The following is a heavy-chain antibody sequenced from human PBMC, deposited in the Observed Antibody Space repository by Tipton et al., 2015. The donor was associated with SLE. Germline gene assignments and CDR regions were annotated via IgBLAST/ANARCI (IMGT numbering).Heavy chain of an antibody. Sequence: TLSLTCTVSVGPLTSGRYYWSWIRQPAGKGLEWIGHIYTTGSTNYSPSLKSRDTISFDTSETQFSLKLTSVTAADTAMYYCARVYFDSIVARAFDIWGQGTLVTVSS. CDR2: IYTTGST. V-gene: IGHV4-61*09. D-gene: IGHD3-22*01. J-gene: IGHJ3*02. CDR3: ARVYFDSIVARAFDI. CDR1: VGPLTSGRYY.